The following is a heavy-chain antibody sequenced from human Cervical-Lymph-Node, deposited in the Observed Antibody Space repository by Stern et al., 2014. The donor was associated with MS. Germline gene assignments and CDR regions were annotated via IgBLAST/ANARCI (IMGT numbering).Heavy chain of an antibody. Sequence: EVQLVESGGGLVQPGGSLRLSCAASGFTFSSYAMSWVRQAPGKGLEWVSAISGSGGSTYYAATVKGRFTIYRDNAKNTLFLQMNSLRAEDTAVYYWAKAPYSSSSDPAYDYWGQGTLVTVSS. CDR2: ISGSGGST. CDR3: AKAPYSSSSDPAYDY. D-gene: IGHD6-6*01. V-gene: IGHV3-23*04. CDR1: GFTFSSYA. J-gene: IGHJ4*02.